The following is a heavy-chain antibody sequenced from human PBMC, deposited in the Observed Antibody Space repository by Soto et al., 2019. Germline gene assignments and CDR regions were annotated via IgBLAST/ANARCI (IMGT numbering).Heavy chain of an antibody. CDR2: IIPIFGTA. CDR3: ARDHGRYDILNGRSTGGWFDP. Sequence: GASVKVSCKASGGTFSSYAISWVRQAPGQGLEWMGGIIPIFGTANYAQKFQGRVTITADESTSTAYMELSSLRSEDTAVYYCARDHGRYDILNGRSTGGWFDPWGQGTLVTVSS. J-gene: IGHJ5*02. CDR1: GGTFSSYA. D-gene: IGHD3-9*01. V-gene: IGHV1-69*13.